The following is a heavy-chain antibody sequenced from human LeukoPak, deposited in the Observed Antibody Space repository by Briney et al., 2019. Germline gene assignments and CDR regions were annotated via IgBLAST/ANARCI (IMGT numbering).Heavy chain of an antibody. CDR3: ARVGSGDYETLDY. Sequence: RASVKVSCKASGYTFTNYGINWVRQAPGQGLEWMRWISTYTGNTNYAENLQGRVTLTTDTSTSTAYMDLRSLRSDDTAVYYCARVGSGDYETLDYWGQGTLVTVSS. V-gene: IGHV1-18*01. CDR2: ISTYTGNT. J-gene: IGHJ4*02. CDR1: GYTFTNYG. D-gene: IGHD4-17*01.